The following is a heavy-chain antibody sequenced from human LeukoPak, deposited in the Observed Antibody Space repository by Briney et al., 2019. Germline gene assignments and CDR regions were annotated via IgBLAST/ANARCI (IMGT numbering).Heavy chain of an antibody. CDR2: IYHSGST. CDR3: ARVPHSSSSEWFDP. Sequence: SETLSLTCTVSGYSISSGYYWGWIRQPPGKGLEWIGSIYHSGSTYYNPSLKSRVTISVDTSKNQFSLKLSSVTAADTAVYYCARVPHSSSSEWFDPWGQGALVTVSS. J-gene: IGHJ5*02. CDR1: GYSISSGYY. V-gene: IGHV4-38-2*02. D-gene: IGHD6-6*01.